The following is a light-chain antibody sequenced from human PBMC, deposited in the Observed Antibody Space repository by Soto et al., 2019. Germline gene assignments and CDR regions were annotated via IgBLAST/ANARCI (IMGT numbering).Light chain of an antibody. CDR3: QQYHSYPT. CDR2: KAS. V-gene: IGKV1-5*03. CDR1: QSISSW. Sequence: DIQMTQSPSTLSSSVGDIFTITCRASQSISSWLAWYQQKQGKAPKVLIYKASSLESGVPSRFSGSGSGTEFTLTISSLQPDDFATYYCQQYHSYPTFGQGTKVDIK. J-gene: IGKJ1*01.